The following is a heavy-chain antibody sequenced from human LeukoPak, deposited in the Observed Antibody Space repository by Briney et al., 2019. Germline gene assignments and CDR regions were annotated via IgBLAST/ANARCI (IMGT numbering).Heavy chain of an antibody. J-gene: IGHJ4*02. CDR1: GYTFTGYY. D-gene: IGHD3-22*01. CDR2: INPNSGGT. CDR3: ARADYYDSSGSFDY. Sequence: ASVKVSCKASGYTFTGYYMHWVRQAPGQGLEWMGWINPNSGGTNCAQKFQGRVTMTRDTSISTAYMELSRLRSDDTAVYYCARADYYDSSGSFDYWGQGTLVTVSS. V-gene: IGHV1-2*02.